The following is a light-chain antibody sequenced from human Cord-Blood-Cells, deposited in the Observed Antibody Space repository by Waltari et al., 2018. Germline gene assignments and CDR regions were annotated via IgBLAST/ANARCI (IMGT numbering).Light chain of an antibody. CDR1: QSISSW. V-gene: IGKV1-5*03. Sequence: IQMTQSPSTLSASVGDTVTITCRPSQSISSWLAWYQQKPGKAPKLLIYKASSLESGVPSRFSGSGSGTEFTLTISSLQPDDFATYYCQQYNSYSTFGQGTKVEIK. J-gene: IGKJ1*01. CDR2: KAS. CDR3: QQYNSYST.